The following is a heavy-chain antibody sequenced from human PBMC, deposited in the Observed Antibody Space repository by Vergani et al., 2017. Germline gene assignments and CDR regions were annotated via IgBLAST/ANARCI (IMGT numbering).Heavy chain of an antibody. J-gene: IGHJ4*02. CDR1: GFKFDEYA. CDR2: ISWNSNSE. V-gene: IGHV3-9*01. CDR3: AKDHITMPFWYFDF. Sequence: EVELEEFGGGLAQPGMSLRLSCAASGFKFDEYAMHWVRQAPGKGLEWVAGISWNSNSEDYADSVEGRFTISRDNAKNTLYLQMNSLRAEDTAVYYCAKDHITMPFWYFDFWGQGTLVTVSS. D-gene: IGHD3-10*01.